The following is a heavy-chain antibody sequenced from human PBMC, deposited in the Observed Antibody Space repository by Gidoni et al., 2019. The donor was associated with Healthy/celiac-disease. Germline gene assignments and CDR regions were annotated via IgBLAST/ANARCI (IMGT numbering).Heavy chain of an antibody. CDR1: GGAISSSSYH. V-gene: IGHV4-39*07. CDR2: IYYSGST. J-gene: IGHJ3*02. Sequence: QLQLQESGPGLVKPSETLSLTCTVSGGAISSSSYHWGWIRQPPGKGLEWIGSIYYSGSTYYNPSLKSRVTISVDTSKNQFSLKLSSVTAADTAVYYCARGPYYCRGGSCYGDAFDIWGQGTMVTVSS. CDR3: ARGPYYCRGGSCYGDAFDI. D-gene: IGHD2-15*01.